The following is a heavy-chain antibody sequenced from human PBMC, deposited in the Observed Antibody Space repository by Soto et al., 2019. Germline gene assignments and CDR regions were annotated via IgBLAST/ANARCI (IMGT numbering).Heavy chain of an antibody. CDR1: GFTFSNYW. CDR3: VKDWGRDYDFWSGTFGY. CDR2: VKGDGSST. J-gene: IGHJ4*02. V-gene: IGHV3-74*01. Sequence: GGSLRLSCAASGFTFSNYWMHWVRQAPGKGLVWVSRVKGDGSSTDDADSVKGRFTISRDNAENTLYLQMNSLRAEDTAIYYCVKDWGRDYDFWSGTFGYWGQGTLVTVSS. D-gene: IGHD3-3*01.